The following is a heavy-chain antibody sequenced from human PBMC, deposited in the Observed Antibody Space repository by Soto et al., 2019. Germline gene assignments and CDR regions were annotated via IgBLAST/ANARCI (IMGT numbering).Heavy chain of an antibody. V-gene: IGHV3-53*01. CDR1: GFTVSSNY. CDR2: IYSGGST. CDR3: ARVGRNWNDPSYAMDF. J-gene: IGHJ6*02. Sequence: PGGSLRLSCAASGFTVSSNYMSWVRQAPGKGLEWVSVIYSGGSTYYADSVKGRFTISRDNSKNTLYLQMNSLRAEDTAVYYCARVGRNWNDPSYAMDFWGQGPTVTLSS. D-gene: IGHD1-20*01.